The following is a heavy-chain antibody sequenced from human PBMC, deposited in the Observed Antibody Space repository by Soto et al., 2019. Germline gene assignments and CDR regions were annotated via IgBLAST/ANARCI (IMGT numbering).Heavy chain of an antibody. CDR1: GGSLSSGDYY. Sequence: PSETLSLTCTVSGGSLSSGDYYWSWIRQPPGKGLVWIGYIYYSGSTYYNPSLKSRVTISVDTSKKQFSLKLSSVTAADTAVYYCARLRSYGQPGDYWGQGTLVTVYS. D-gene: IGHD5-18*01. CDR3: ARLRSYGQPGDY. J-gene: IGHJ4*02. V-gene: IGHV4-30-4*01. CDR2: IYYSGST.